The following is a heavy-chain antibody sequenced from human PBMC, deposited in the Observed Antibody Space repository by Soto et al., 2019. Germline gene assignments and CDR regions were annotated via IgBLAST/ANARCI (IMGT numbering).Heavy chain of an antibody. CDR1: GGSISSYY. Sequence: SETLSLTCTVSGGSISSYYWSWIRQPPGKGLEWIGYIYYSGSTNYNPSLKSRVTISVDTSKNQFPLKLSSVTAADTAVYYCARVLGGAVAGTNGMDVWGQGTTVT. V-gene: IGHV4-59*01. CDR2: IYYSGST. J-gene: IGHJ6*02. CDR3: ARVLGGAVAGTNGMDV. D-gene: IGHD6-19*01.